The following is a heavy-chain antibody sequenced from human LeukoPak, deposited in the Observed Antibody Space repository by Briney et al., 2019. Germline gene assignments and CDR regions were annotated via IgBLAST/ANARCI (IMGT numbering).Heavy chain of an antibody. V-gene: IGHV3-11*04. Sequence: GGSLRLSCAASGFTFSDYYMSWIRQAPGKGLEWVSYISSSGSTIYYADSVKGRFTISRDNAKNSLYLQMNSLRAEDTAVYYCARDDWDQLLSNLNWFDPWGQGTLVTVSS. J-gene: IGHJ5*02. CDR1: GFTFSDYY. D-gene: IGHD2-2*01. CDR3: ARDDWDQLLSNLNWFDP. CDR2: ISSSGSTI.